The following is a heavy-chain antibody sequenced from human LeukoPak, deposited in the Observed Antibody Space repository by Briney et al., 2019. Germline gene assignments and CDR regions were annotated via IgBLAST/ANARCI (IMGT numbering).Heavy chain of an antibody. Sequence: GGSLRLSCSPSGFPLWIFVMICVPAAPGEGGVCGSAILGSGGSTYYVHPVKSRFIISRDNSNNTLYLQMNSLRAEDTAVYYCAKDRLRVTDAFDIWGQGTMVTVSS. J-gene: IGHJ3*02. D-gene: IGHD2-21*02. CDR1: GFPLWIFV. CDR3: AKDRLRVTDAFDI. CDR2: ILGSGGST. V-gene: IGHV3-23*01.